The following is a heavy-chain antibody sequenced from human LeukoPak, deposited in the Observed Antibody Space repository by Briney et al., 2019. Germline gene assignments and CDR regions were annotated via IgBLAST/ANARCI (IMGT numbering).Heavy chain of an antibody. CDR1: GGTFSSYA. D-gene: IGHD3-10*01. CDR2: IISIFGTA. Sequence: ASVKVSCKASGGTFSSYAISWVRQAPGQGLEWMGGIISIFGTANYAQKFQGRVTITADKSTSTAYMELSSLRSEDTAVYYCAGNLNVLLWFGELRNYYYYMDVWGKGTTVTVSS. V-gene: IGHV1-69*06. CDR3: AGNLNVLLWFGELRNYYYYMDV. J-gene: IGHJ6*03.